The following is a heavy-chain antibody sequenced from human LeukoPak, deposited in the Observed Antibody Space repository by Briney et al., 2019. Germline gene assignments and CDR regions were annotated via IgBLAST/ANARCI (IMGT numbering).Heavy chain of an antibody. V-gene: IGHV3-30*02. J-gene: IGHJ4*02. D-gene: IGHD1-26*01. CDR3: AADTEGVVGGY. CDR1: GFTFRDYG. Sequence: GGSLRLSCAASGFTFRDYGMHWVRQLPGKGLEWVAFIRYDEITKFYVDSVKGRFIISRDNSKSTLYLQMNSLRTDDTAVYYCAADTEGVVGGYWGLGTLVTVSS. CDR2: IRYDEITK.